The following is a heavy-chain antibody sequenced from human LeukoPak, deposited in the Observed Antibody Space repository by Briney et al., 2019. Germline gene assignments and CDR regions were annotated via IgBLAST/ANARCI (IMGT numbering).Heavy chain of an antibody. CDR2: IWYDGSNK. D-gene: IGHD2-2*01. V-gene: IGHV3-33*01. CDR1: GFTFSSYG. CDR3: AGENCSSTSCYFDY. Sequence: GGSLRLSGAASGFTFSSYGMHWVRQAPGKGLEWVAVIWYDGSNKYYADSVKGRFTISRDNSKNTLYLQMNSLRAEDTAVYYCAGENCSSTSCYFDYWGQGTLVTVSS. J-gene: IGHJ4*02.